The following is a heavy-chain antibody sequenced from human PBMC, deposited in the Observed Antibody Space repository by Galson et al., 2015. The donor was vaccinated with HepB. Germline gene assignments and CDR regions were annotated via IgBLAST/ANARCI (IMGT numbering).Heavy chain of an antibody. D-gene: IGHD3-9*01. V-gene: IGHV1-2*02. J-gene: IGHJ6*02. CDR2: VNPNSGAT. Sequence: SVKVSCKASGYTFTNFYIHWVQQVPGQGPECMGWVNPNSGATTYTPKFQDRLTMTRDTSLRTVYMELNRLTSDDTAVYYCARDLYDILTGSRLRGYDHFGMDVWGQGTAVTVSS. CDR1: GYTFTNFY. CDR3: ARDLYDILTGSRLRGYDHFGMDV.